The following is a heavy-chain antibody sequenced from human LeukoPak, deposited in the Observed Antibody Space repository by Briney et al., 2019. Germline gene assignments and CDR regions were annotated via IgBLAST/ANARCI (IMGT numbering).Heavy chain of an antibody. J-gene: IGHJ4*02. D-gene: IGHD2-2*01. CDR1: GFTFTIYA. Sequence: PGGSLRLSCAASGFTFTIYAMNWVRQAPGKGLQWVSTINSGGGSTFYADSVKGRFTISRDNSKNTLYLQMNSLRAEDTAVYYCAKGLLKDIVVVPAATPELDYWGQGTLVTVSS. V-gene: IGHV3-23*01. CDR3: AKGLLKDIVVVPAATPELDY. CDR2: INSGGGST.